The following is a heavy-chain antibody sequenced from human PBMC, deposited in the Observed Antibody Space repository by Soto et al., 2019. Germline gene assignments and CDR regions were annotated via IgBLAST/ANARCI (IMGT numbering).Heavy chain of an antibody. V-gene: IGHV4-4*02. CDR2: IYHTGRT. Sequence: QVQLQESGPSLVKPSGTLSLTCVITNASISSSNWWSWVRQAPGKGLEWIGEIYHTGRTNYAPSLKGRVTMSLDKSNSRFSLRLTSLTAADTAVYYCVRDEAHYDILTGSSLGRAFDIWGQGTMVTVSS. D-gene: IGHD3-9*01. CDR3: VRDEAHYDILTGSSLGRAFDI. CDR1: NASISSSNW. J-gene: IGHJ3*02.